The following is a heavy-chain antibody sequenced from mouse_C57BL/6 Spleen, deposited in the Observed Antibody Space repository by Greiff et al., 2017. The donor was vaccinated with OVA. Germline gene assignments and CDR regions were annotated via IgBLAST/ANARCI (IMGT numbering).Heavy chain of an antibody. CDR2: INPYNGGT. CDR1: GYTFTDYY. D-gene: IGHD1-2*01. J-gene: IGHJ1*03. Sequence: VQLKESGPVLVKPGASVKMSCKASGYTFTDYYMNWVKQSHGKSLEWIGVINPYNGGTSYNQKFKGKATLTVDKSSSTAYMELNSLTSEDSAVYYCARGTTAYWYFDVWGTGTTVTVSS. CDR3: ARGTTAYWYFDV. V-gene: IGHV1-19*01.